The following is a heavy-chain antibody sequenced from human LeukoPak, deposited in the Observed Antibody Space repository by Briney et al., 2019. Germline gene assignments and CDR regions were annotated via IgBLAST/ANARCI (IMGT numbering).Heavy chain of an antibody. CDR1: GGTFSSYA. Sequence: GASVKVSCKASGGTFSSYAISWVRQAPGQGLEWVGGIIPIFGTANYAQKFQGRVTITADESTSTAYMELSSLRSEDTAVYYCAREVVVAATGGDFYFDYWGQGTLVTVSS. CDR2: IIPIFGTA. V-gene: IGHV1-69*13. J-gene: IGHJ4*02. CDR3: AREVVVAATGGDFYFDY. D-gene: IGHD2-15*01.